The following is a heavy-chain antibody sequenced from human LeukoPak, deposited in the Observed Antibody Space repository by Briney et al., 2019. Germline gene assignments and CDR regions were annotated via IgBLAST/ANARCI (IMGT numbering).Heavy chain of an antibody. D-gene: IGHD3-16*01. CDR2: IKQDGSEK. Sequence: PGGSLRLSCAASGFTVSTYWMSWVRQAPGKGLEWVANIKQDGSEKYYVDSVKGRFTISRDNSKNTLYLQMNSLRAEDTAVYYCAKEPSRQRGVMADYWGQGTLVTVSS. V-gene: IGHV3-7*03. J-gene: IGHJ4*02. CDR3: AKEPSRQRGVMADY. CDR1: GFTVSTYW.